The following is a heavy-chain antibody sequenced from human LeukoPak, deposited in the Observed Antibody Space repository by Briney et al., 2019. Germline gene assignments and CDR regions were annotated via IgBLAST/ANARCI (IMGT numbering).Heavy chain of an antibody. CDR2: IIPIFGTA. D-gene: IGHD5-12*01. J-gene: IGHJ6*03. V-gene: IGHV1-69*05. CDR3: ARDIPHEEWLRSPSYYYYYMDV. CDR1: GGTFSSYA. Sequence: GASVKVSCKASGGTFSSYAISWVRQAPGQGLEWMGRIIPIFGTANYAQKFQGRVTITTDESTSTAYMELSSLRSEDTAVYYRARDIPHEEWLRSPSYYYYYMDVWGKGTTVTVSS.